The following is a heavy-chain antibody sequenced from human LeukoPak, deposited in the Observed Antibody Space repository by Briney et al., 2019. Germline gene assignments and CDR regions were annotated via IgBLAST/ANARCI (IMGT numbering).Heavy chain of an antibody. V-gene: IGHV5-51*01. CDR3: ARHPGGTMFRGVIKPFDY. D-gene: IGHD3-10*01. CDR2: IYPGDSDT. CDR1: GYSFTSYW. Sequence: SGESLKISCKGSGYSFTSYWIGWVRQMPGKGLEWMGIIYPGDSDTRYSPSFQGQVTISADKSISTAYLQWSGLKASDTAMYYCARHPGGTMFRGVIKPFDYWGQGTLVTVSS. J-gene: IGHJ4*02.